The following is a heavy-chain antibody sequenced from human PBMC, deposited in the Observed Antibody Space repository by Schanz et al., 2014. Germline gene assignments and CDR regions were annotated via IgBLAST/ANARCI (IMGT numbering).Heavy chain of an antibody. CDR2: ISHSGGSK. D-gene: IGHD2-15*01. V-gene: IGHV3-23*01. J-gene: IGHJ6*02. Sequence: EVQLLDSGGGLVQPGGSLRLSCGGSGFTFNSYAMTWVRQAPGKGLEWVSSISHSGGSKYYADSVKGRFTISRDNSENTLYLQMNSLSADDTAVFYCAKGMGYCSGGTCYDYYYYGLDVWGQGTTVTVSS. CDR1: GFTFNSYA. CDR3: AKGMGYCSGGTCYDYYYYGLDV.